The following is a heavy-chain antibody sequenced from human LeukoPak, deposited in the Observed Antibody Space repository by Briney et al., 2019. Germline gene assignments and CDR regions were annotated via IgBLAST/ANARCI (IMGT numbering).Heavy chain of an antibody. Sequence: PSETLSLTCTVSGGSITIRNYYWGWIRQPPGKGLEWIGSMWHSGSTYYNPSFTSRVTVSVDTSKNQFSLRLSSVTAADTAVYYCARQPWGFLYYCDHWGQGTLVTVSS. V-gene: IGHV4-39*01. CDR1: GGSITIRNYY. CDR2: MWHSGST. CDR3: ARQPWGFLYYCDH. J-gene: IGHJ4*02. D-gene: IGHD3-16*01.